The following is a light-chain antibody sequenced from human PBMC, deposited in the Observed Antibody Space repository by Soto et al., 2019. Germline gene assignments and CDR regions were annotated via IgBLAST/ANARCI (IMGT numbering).Light chain of an antibody. CDR1: QSISSN. V-gene: IGKV3-15*01. CDR2: GAS. Sequence: EIVLTQSPATLSVSPGERATLSCRASQSISSNLAWYQQKPGQAPRLLMYGASNRATGIPARFSGSGSGTEFTLTITRLQSEDFAVYYCQQYNKWPLTFGGATKVEIK. CDR3: QQYNKWPLT. J-gene: IGKJ4*01.